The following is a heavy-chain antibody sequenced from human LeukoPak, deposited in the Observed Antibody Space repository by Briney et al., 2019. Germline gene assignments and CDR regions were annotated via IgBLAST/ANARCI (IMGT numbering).Heavy chain of an antibody. J-gene: IGHJ4*02. V-gene: IGHV4-59*08. Sequence: SETLSLTCTVSGGSISSYYWSWIRQPPGKGLEWIGYIYYSGSTNYNPSLKSRVTISVDTSKNQFSLKLSSVTAADTAVYYCARNSFYSSGCPFDYWGQGTLVTVSS. CDR1: GGSISSYY. CDR3: ARNSFYSSGCPFDY. D-gene: IGHD3-22*01. CDR2: IYYSGST.